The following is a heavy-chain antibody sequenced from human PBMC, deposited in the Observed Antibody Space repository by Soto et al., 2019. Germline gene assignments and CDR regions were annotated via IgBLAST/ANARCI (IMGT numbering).Heavy chain of an antibody. V-gene: IGHV1-18*01. D-gene: IGHD2-2*01. Sequence: ASVKVSCKASGYTFNTYGISWVRQAPGQGLEWMGWISTFNVETRYAQKFQARVTVTTDTSTTTGYMELRSLRSDDTAVYYCARDVGYCSSSTCLIDHWGQGTLVTVSS. CDR1: GYTFNTYG. J-gene: IGHJ4*02. CDR3: ARDVGYCSSSTCLIDH. CDR2: ISTFNVET.